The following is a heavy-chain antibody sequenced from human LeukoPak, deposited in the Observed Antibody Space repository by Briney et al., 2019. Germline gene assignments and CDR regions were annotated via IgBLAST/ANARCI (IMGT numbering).Heavy chain of an antibody. D-gene: IGHD3-9*01. V-gene: IGHV5-51*01. CDR1: GYSFSSYW. CDR3: ARHPPPSVLRYFDWVRTPRLDDY. J-gene: IGHJ4*02. Sequence: GESLKISCKGSGYSFSSYWIGWVRQMPGKGLEWMGIIYPGDSDTRYSPSFQGQVTISADKSISTAYLQWSSLKASDTAMYYCARHPPPSVLRYFDWVRTPRLDDYWGQGTLVTVSS. CDR2: IYPGDSDT.